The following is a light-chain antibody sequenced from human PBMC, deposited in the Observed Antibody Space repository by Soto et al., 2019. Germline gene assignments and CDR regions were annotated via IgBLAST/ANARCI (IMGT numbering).Light chain of an antibody. V-gene: IGLV1-44*01. CDR2: NNS. CDR1: SSDIGGNT. Sequence: QSVLTQPPSASGTPGQRVTISCSGGSSDIGGNTVNWYQQLPGTAPKLLIYNNSQRPSGVPDRFSGSKSGTSASLAIRGLQSEDEADYFCASCDDSLNGCVFGTGTKLTVL. CDR3: ASCDDSLNGCV. J-gene: IGLJ1*01.